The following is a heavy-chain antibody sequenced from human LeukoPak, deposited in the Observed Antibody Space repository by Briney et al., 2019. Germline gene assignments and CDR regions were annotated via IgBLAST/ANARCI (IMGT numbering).Heavy chain of an antibody. CDR3: ARDWGIAAATPYYFDH. V-gene: IGHV4-39*02. CDR2: VYYSGST. CDR1: GGSISSSSYY. Sequence: PSETLSLTCTVSGGSISSSSYYWGWIRQPPGKGLEWIGSVYYSGSTYYNPSLKSRVTISVDTSKNQFSLKISSATAADTAVYYCARDWGIAAATPYYFDHWGQGILVTVSS. J-gene: IGHJ4*02. D-gene: IGHD6-13*01.